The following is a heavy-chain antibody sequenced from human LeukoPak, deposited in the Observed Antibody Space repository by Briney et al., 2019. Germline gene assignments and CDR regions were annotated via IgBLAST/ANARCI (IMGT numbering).Heavy chain of an antibody. D-gene: IGHD2/OR15-2a*01. CDR2: INADGGRT. J-gene: IGHJ6*02. V-gene: IGHV3-43*02. CDR1: GFTFDGYA. Sequence: PGGSLRLSCVASGFTFDGYAMHWVRHAPGKGLEWVSLINADGGRTYYADSVNGRFTISRDNSKNSLYLQMNSLRSEDSAVYYCATWAFYHSMDVWGQGTTVIVSS. CDR3: ATWAFYHSMDV.